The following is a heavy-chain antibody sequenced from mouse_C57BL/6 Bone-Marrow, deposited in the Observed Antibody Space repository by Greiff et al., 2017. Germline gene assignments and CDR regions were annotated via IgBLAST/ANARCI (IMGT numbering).Heavy chain of an antibody. CDR2: IYPRSGNT. CDR1: GYTFTSYG. D-gene: IGHD2-3*01. Sequence: QVQLQQSGAELARPGASVKLSCKASGYTFTSYGISWVKQRTGQGLEWIGEIYPRSGNTYYNEKFKGKATLTADKSSSTAYMELRSLTSEDAAVYFCARDDDGYGFAYWGQGTLVTVSA. V-gene: IGHV1-81*01. CDR3: ARDDDGYGFAY. J-gene: IGHJ3*01.